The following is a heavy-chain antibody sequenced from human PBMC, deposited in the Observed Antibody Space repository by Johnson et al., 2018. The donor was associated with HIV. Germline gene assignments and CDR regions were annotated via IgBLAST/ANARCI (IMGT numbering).Heavy chain of an antibody. CDR1: GFSISNYD. CDR2: IATTGDT. D-gene: IGHD4-23*01. J-gene: IGHJ3*02. V-gene: IGHV3-13*01. CDR3: ANSLLLDAFNI. Sequence: VQLVESGGGLVKPGGSLRLSCAASGFSISNYDMHWVRQVTGKRLEWVSGIATTGDTYYPGSVKGRFTISRDNSKTTLYLQMNSLRDEDTAVYYCANSLLLDAFNIWGQGTVVTVSS.